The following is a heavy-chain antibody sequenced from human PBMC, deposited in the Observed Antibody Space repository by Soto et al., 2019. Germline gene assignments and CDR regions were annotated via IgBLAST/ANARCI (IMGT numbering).Heavy chain of an antibody. CDR1: GGTFSSYT. D-gene: IGHD2-15*01. CDR2: IIPILGIA. Sequence: ASVKVSCKASGGTFSSYTISWVRQAPGQGLEWMGRIIPILGIANYAQKFQGRGTITADKSTSTAYMELSSLRSEDTAVDYCARDYTDCSGGSCYGYWGQGTLVTVSS. CDR3: ARDYTDCSGGSCYGY. V-gene: IGHV1-69*04. J-gene: IGHJ4*02.